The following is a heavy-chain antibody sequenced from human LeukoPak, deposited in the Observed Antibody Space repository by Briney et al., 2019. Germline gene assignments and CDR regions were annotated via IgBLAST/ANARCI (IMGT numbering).Heavy chain of an antibody. CDR3: AREDRSWCYDFWSGPRDFDY. Sequence: GGSLRLSCAASGFTFSSYSMNWVRQAPGKGLEWVSSISSSSSYIYYADSVKGRFTISRDNAKNSLYLQMNSLRAEDTAVYYCAREDRSWCYDFWSGPRDFDYWGQGTLVTVSS. CDR2: ISSSSSYI. J-gene: IGHJ4*02. CDR1: GFTFSSYS. V-gene: IGHV3-21*01. D-gene: IGHD3-3*01.